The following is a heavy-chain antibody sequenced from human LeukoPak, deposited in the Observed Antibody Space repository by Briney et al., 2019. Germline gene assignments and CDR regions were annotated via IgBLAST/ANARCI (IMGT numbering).Heavy chain of an antibody. CDR3: ARVRPSSKENDY. CDR2: IYHSGST. Sequence: SQTLSLTCTVSGGSLSSGGYYWSWIRQPPGKGLEWIGYIYHSGSTYYNPSLKSRVTASVDRSKNQFSLKLSSVTAADTAVYYCARVRPSSKENDYWGQGTLVTVSS. V-gene: IGHV4-30-2*01. J-gene: IGHJ4*02. CDR1: GGSLSSGGYY. D-gene: IGHD6-13*01.